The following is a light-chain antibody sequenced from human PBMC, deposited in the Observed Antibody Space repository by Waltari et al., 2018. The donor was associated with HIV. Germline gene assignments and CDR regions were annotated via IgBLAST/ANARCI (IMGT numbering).Light chain of an antibody. CDR2: GGLGGFLG. V-gene: IGLV9-49*01. CDR1: SDSRHYK. Sequence: QPVLTQPPSASASLGASVTLTCTLNSDSRHYKVDWYQQQPGPGPRCVRRGGLGGFLGSKVDGIPVRFSVLGAGLNRYLSIKNIQEEDESDYYCGADHGSGSNFYYVCGTGTKVTVL. J-gene: IGLJ1*01. CDR3: GADHGSGSNFYYV.